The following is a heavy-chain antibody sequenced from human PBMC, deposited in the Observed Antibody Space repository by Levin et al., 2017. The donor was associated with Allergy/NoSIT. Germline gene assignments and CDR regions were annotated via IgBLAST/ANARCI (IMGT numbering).Heavy chain of an antibody. CDR3: ARDREGGYDFWSGYNYGMDV. Sequence: ASVKVSCKASGYTFTSYYMHWVRQAPGQGLEWMGIINPSGGSTSYAQKFQGRVTMTRDTSTSTVYMELSSLRSEDTAVYYCARDREGGYDFWSGYNYGMDVWGQGTTVTVSS. V-gene: IGHV1-46*01. J-gene: IGHJ6*02. CDR2: INPSGGST. CDR1: GYTFTSYY. D-gene: IGHD3-3*01.